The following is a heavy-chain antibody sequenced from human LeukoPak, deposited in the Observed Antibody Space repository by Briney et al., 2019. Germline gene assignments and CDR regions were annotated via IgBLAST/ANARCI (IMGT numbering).Heavy chain of an antibody. J-gene: IGHJ4*02. CDR1: GFTVSSNS. CDR3: ARDEPSPDSTDLDY. D-gene: IGHD2/OR15-2a*01. V-gene: IGHV3-66*01. Sequence: GGSLRLSCAASGFTVSSNSMTWVGQAPGKGLEWVSVIYSGGSTYYADSVKGRFTISRDKNTLYLQMNSLRADDTAVYYCARDEPSPDSTDLDYWGQGTLVTVSS. CDR2: IYSGGST.